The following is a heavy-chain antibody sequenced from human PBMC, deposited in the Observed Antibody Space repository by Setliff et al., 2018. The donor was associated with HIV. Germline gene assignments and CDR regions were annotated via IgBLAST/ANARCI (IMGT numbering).Heavy chain of an antibody. D-gene: IGHD2-21*01. CDR3: ARRSIVGSTRGYYYYALDV. J-gene: IGHJ6*02. V-gene: IGHV4-4*09. CDR2: IYISGNT. CDR1: GDSINKYY. Sequence: LPETLSLTCTVSGDSINKYYWSWIRQPPGKGLEWIGYIYISGNTMYNPSLKSRVTMSLDTPKNQVSLKLTSVTAADTAVYYCARRSIVGSTRGYYYYALDVWGQGTTVTVSS.